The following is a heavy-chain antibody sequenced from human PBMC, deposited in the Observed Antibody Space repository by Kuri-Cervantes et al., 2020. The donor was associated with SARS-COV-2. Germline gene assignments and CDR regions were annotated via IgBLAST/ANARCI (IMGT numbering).Heavy chain of an antibody. Sequence: SETLSLTCAVYGGSFSGYKWNWIRQSPGKGLEWIGEINHSGSTNYNPSLKSRVTISVDTSKNQFSLKLNSVTAADTAVYYCATMTVLSSDAFDIWGLGTMVTVSS. J-gene: IGHJ3*02. CDR1: GGSFSGYK. CDR2: INHSGST. CDR3: ATMTVLSSDAFDI. V-gene: IGHV4-34*01. D-gene: IGHD4-11*01.